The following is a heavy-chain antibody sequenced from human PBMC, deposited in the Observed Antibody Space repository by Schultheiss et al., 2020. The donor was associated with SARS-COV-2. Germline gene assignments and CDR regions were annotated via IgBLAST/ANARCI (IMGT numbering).Heavy chain of an antibody. Sequence: GESLKISCAASGFTFSSYSMNWVRQAPGKGLEWVSYISSSSSTIYYADSVKGRFTISRDNAKNSLYLQMNSLRAEDTAVYYCVKGNGQYDYGDVYGFDYWGQGTLVTVSS. V-gene: IGHV3-48*01. D-gene: IGHD4-17*01. CDR2: ISSSSSTI. CDR1: GFTFSSYS. J-gene: IGHJ4*02. CDR3: VKGNGQYDYGDVYGFDY.